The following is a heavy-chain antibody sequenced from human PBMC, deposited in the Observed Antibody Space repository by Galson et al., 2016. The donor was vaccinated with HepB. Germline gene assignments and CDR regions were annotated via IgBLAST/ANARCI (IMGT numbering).Heavy chain of an antibody. CDR1: GGSISSGDYY. V-gene: IGHV4-30-4*01. CDR2: FYYSGTT. Sequence: LTCTASGGSISSGDYYWSWIRQPPGKGLEWIGYFYYSGTTYYNPSLKSRSTISVDTSKNQFSLKLSSVTAADTAVYYCARVHLGSNWSNNWFDPWGQGTLVTVSS. D-gene: IGHD6-13*01. J-gene: IGHJ5*02. CDR3: ARVHLGSNWSNNWFDP.